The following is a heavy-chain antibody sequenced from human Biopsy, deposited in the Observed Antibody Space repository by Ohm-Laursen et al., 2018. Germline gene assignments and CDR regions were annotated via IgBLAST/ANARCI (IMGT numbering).Heavy chain of an antibody. CDR3: ARAKLEPVYYYYGMDV. D-gene: IGHD1-1*01. Sequence: ASVKVSCKASGYTFTNYGISWVRQAPGQGLEWMGWISPYNGDTDYAQKLQGRVTMTTDTSTSTAYMEVTSLRPDDTAVYYCARAKLEPVYYYYGMDVWGQGTTVTVSS. V-gene: IGHV1-18*01. CDR1: GYTFTNYG. J-gene: IGHJ6*02. CDR2: ISPYNGDT.